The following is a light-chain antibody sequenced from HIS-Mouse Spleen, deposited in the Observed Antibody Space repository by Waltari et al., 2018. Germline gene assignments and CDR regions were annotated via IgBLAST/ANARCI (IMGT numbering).Light chain of an antibody. J-gene: IGKJ4*01. Sequence: DIQMTQPPSTLSASVGDRVTLTCRASQSISSWLAWYQQQPGKAPKLLIYKASSLESGVPSRFSGSGSGTEFTLTISSLQPDDFATYYCQQYKSYSLTFGGGTKVEIK. CDR3: QQYKSYSLT. CDR2: KAS. V-gene: IGKV1-5*03. CDR1: QSISSW.